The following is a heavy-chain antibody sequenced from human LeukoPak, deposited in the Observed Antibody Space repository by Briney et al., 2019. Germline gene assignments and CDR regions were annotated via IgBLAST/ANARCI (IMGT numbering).Heavy chain of an antibody. D-gene: IGHD6-6*01. CDR3: ARVGAARRRYYFDY. J-gene: IGHJ4*02. CDR2: ISSSSSYI. CDR1: GFTFSSYS. V-gene: IGHV3-21*01. Sequence: GGSLRLSCAASGFTFSSYSMNWVRQAPGKGLEWVSSISSSSSYIYYADSVKGRFTISRDNAKNSLYLQMNSLRAEDTAVYYCARVGAARRRYYFDYWGQGTLVTVSS.